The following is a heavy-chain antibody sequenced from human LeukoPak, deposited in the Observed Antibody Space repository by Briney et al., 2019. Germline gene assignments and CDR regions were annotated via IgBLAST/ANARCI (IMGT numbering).Heavy chain of an antibody. D-gene: IGHD4-23*01. CDR1: GYTFTSYG. V-gene: IGHV1-18*01. J-gene: IGHJ4*02. CDR3: ARVRSATVVTHSPFDY. CDR2: ISAYNGNT. Sequence: ASVKVSCKASGYTFTSYGISWVRQAPGQGLEWMGWISAYNGNTNYAQKLQGRVTMTTDTSTSTAYMELRSLRSDDTAVYYCARVRSATVVTHSPFDYWGQGTLVTVSS.